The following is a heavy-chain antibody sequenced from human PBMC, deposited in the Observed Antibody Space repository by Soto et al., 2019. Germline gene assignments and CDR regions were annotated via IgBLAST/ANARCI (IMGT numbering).Heavy chain of an antibody. CDR2: IIPILGIA. V-gene: IGHV1-69*02. CDR3: ARSGVATINYFDY. J-gene: IGHJ4*02. CDR1: GGTFSSYT. Sequence: ASVKVSCKASGGTFSSYTISWVRQAPGQGLEWMGRIIPILGIANYAQKFQGRVTITADKSTSTAYMELSSLRSEDTAVYYCARSGVATINYFDYWGQGTLVTVSS. D-gene: IGHD5-12*01.